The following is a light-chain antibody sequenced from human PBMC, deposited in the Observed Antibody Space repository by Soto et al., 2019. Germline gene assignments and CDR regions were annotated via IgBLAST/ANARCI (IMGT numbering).Light chain of an antibody. CDR2: AAS. Sequence: DIQMTQSPSAVSASVGDRVTITCRASQGINNYLAWFQQKPGKAPKRLIYAASTLQTGVPSRFSGSGSGTEFTLTISSLQPEDFATYYCLQHNTSPLTFGGGTQV. CDR3: LQHNTSPLT. J-gene: IGKJ4*01. V-gene: IGKV1-17*03. CDR1: QGINNY.